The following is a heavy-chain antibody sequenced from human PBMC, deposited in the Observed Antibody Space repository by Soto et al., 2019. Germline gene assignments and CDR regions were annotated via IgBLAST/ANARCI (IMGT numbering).Heavy chain of an antibody. CDR3: ARAESIAAPVGWFDP. CDR1: GYTFTSYG. Sequence: ASVKVSCKASGYTFTSYGISWVRQAPGQGLEWMGWISAYNGNTNYAQKLQGRVTMTTDTSTSTAYMELRSLRSGDTAVYYCARAESIAAPVGWFDPWGQGTLVTVSS. V-gene: IGHV1-18*04. CDR2: ISAYNGNT. D-gene: IGHD6-6*01. J-gene: IGHJ5*02.